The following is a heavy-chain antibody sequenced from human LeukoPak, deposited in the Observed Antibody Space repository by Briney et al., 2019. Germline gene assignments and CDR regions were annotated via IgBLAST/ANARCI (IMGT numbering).Heavy chain of an antibody. CDR2: ISYDGSNK. J-gene: IGHJ6*02. V-gene: IGHV3-30*04. D-gene: IGHD2-2*01. CDR3: ARKGVVVSDYYYSMDV. Sequence: GRSLRLSCAASGFTFSSYAMHWVRQAPGKGLEWVAGISYDGSNKYYADSVKGRFTISRDNAKNTLYLQMNSLRAEDTAVYYCARKGVVVSDYYYSMDVWGQGTTVTVSS. CDR1: GFTFSSYA.